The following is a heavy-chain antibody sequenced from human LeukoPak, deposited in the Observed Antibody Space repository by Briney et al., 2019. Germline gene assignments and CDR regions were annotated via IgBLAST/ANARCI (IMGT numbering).Heavy chain of an antibody. D-gene: IGHD4-23*01. V-gene: IGHV6-1*01. CDR1: GDSVSSNSGA. Sequence: SQTLSLTYAISGDSVSSNSGAWNWIRQSPSRCLEWLGRTYYRSKWYNEYAVSVKSRITINPDTSKNQFSLQLNSVTPEDTAVYYCARDGGNYLDFWGQGNLVTVSS. CDR2: TYYRSKWYN. J-gene: IGHJ4*02. CDR3: ARDGGNYLDF.